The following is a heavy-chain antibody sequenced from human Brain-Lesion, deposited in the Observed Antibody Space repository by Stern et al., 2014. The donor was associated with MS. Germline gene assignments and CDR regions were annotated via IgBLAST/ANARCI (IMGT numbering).Heavy chain of an antibody. J-gene: IGHJ6*02. V-gene: IGHV4-61*02. D-gene: IGHD2-2*01. CDR2: IFNSGRT. Sequence: QVQLEESGPGLVKPSQTLSLSCTVSGGSISSGGYYWSWIRQPAGKGLEWIGRIFNSGRTSYNPSLKSRVPLSIDTSKHQFSRRLNSMTAADTAVYYCARGRVVPGFQYYATDVWGQGTTVIVSS. CDR3: ARGRVVPGFQYYATDV. CDR1: GGSISSGGYY.